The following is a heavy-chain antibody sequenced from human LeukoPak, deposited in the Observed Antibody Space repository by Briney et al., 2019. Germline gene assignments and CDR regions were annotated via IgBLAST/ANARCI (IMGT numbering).Heavy chain of an antibody. V-gene: IGHV4-4*07. CDR2: IYTSGST. D-gene: IGHD3-3*01. J-gene: IGHJ4*02. Sequence: SETPSLTCTVSGGSISSYYWSWIRQPAGKGLEWIGRIYTSGSTNYNPSLKSRVTISVDKSKNQFSLKLSSVTAADTAVYYCARAGDGFWSGQFGYYFDYWGQGTLVTVSS. CDR1: GGSISSYY. CDR3: ARAGDGFWSGQFGYYFDY.